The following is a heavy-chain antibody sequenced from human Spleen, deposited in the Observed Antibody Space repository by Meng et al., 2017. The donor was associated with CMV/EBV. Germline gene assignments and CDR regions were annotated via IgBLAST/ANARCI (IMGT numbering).Heavy chain of an antibody. V-gene: IGHV1-2*02. D-gene: IGHD2-15*01. Sequence: GESLKISCKASGYIFNVYYIHWVRQARGQGLEWMGWMNPNSGETNYAQKFQDRVTLTRDTSTGTAFMELTSLRSDDTAVYYCARLLSGGWERGLGDYWGQGTLVTVSS. CDR1: GYIFNVYY. CDR2: MNPNSGET. J-gene: IGHJ4*02. CDR3: ARLLSGGWERGLGDY.